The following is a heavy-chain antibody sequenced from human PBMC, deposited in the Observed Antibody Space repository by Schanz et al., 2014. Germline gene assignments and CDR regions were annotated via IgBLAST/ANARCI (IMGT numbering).Heavy chain of an antibody. J-gene: IGHJ2*01. CDR3: ARDTTWRLDL. CDR1: GGSIRSGTYY. D-gene: IGHD1-1*01. CDR2: VFPNGIT. V-gene: IGHV4-61*02. Sequence: QVQLQQWGAGLLKPSETLSLTCAVSGGSIRSGTYYWSWIRQPAGKALEWVRRVFPNGITNYNPSFKSRVTKSLDTSRIQFDRTLAYHTATDTAVYYCARDTTWRLDLWGRGTLVTVSS.